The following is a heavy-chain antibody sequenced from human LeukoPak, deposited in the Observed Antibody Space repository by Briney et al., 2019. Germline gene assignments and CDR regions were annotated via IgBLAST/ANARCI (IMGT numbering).Heavy chain of an antibody. D-gene: IGHD3-16*02. CDR2: INHSGGT. V-gene: IGHV4-34*01. CDR3: ARERITFGGVIVYLDY. J-gene: IGHJ4*02. Sequence: PSEALSLTCAVYGGSFSGYYWSWIRQPPGKGLEWIGEINHSGGTNYNPSLKSRVTISVDTSKNQFSLKLSSVTAADTAVYYCARERITFGGVIVYLDYWGQGTLVTVSS. CDR1: GGSFSGYY.